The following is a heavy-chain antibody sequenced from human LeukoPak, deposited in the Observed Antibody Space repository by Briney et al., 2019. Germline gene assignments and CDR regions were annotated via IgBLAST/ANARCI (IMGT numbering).Heavy chain of an antibody. D-gene: IGHD6-19*01. CDR2: INHSGST. CDR3: ARGKGSGWPTLDY. CDR1: GGSFSGYY. J-gene: IGHJ4*02. Sequence: SETLSRTCAVYGGSFSGYYWSWIRQPPGKGLEWIGEINHSGSTNYNPSLKSRVTISVDTSKNQFSLKLSSVTAADTAVYYCARGKGSGWPTLDYWGQGTLVTVSS. V-gene: IGHV4-34*01.